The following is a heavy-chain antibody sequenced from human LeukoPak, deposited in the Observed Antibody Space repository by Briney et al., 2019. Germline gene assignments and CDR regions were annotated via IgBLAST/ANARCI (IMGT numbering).Heavy chain of an antibody. V-gene: IGHV4-59*08. CDR1: VGSISSYY. CDR3: ASHGSGTYDY. J-gene: IGHJ4*02. CDR2: ISYSGST. D-gene: IGHD1-26*01. Sequence: ASETLSLTCTVSVGSISSYYWSWIRQPPGKGLEWIGYISYSGSTSYNPSLKSRVSISVDTTKNQFSLKLNSVTAADTAVYFCASHGSGTYDYWGQGTLVTVSS.